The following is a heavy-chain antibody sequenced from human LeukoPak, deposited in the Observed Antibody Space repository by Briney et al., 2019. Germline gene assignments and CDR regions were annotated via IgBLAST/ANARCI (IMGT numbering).Heavy chain of an antibody. CDR3: ARGSKQQLVDLDY. V-gene: IGHV1-8*01. Sequence: ASVKVSCKASGYTFTSYDINWVRQGTGQGLEWMGWMSPNSGNTGYAQKFQGRVTMTRNTSISTAYMELSSLRSEDTAVYYCARGSKQQLVDLDYWGQGTLVTVSS. D-gene: IGHD6-13*01. CDR2: MSPNSGNT. CDR1: GYTFTSYD. J-gene: IGHJ4*02.